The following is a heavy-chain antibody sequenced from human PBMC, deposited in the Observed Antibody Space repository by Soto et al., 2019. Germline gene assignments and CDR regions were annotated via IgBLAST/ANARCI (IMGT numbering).Heavy chain of an antibody. Sequence: GESLKISCKGAGYSFTSYWSLWVRQMPGKGLEWMGIIYPGDSDTRYSPSFQGQVTISADKSISTAYLQWSSLKASDTAMYYCARRDDFWSGYYTIWGQGTMVTVSS. V-gene: IGHV5-51*01. D-gene: IGHD3-3*01. CDR1: GYSFTSYW. CDR3: ARRDDFWSGYYTI. J-gene: IGHJ3*02. CDR2: IYPGDSDT.